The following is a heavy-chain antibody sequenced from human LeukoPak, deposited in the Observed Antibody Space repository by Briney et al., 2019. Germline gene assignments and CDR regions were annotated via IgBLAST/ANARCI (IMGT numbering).Heavy chain of an antibody. D-gene: IGHD3-10*01. J-gene: IGHJ1*01. V-gene: IGHV3-21*01. CDR1: GFTFSSYS. CDR2: ISSSSSYI. Sequence: GGSLRLSCAASGFTFSSYSMNWVRQAPGKGLEWVSSISSSSSYIYYADSVKGRFTISRDNAKNSLYLQMNSLRAEDTAVYYCARDPRLLWFGELYFQHWGQGTLVTVSS. CDR3: ARDPRLLWFGELYFQH.